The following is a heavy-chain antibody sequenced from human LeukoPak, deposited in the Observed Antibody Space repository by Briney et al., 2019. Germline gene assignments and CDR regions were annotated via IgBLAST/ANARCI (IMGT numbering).Heavy chain of an antibody. J-gene: IGHJ4*02. CDR3: ARHVAYRRWYYFDH. CDR2: MFPRDSDV. CDR1: GYSFTDYW. Sequence: GESLKISCKASGYSFTDYWIGWVRQMPGKGPEFMGIMFPRDSDVRYSPPFQGLVTISADKSTSTAYLQWSSLKASDSAMYYCARHVAYRRWYYFDHWGQGTLVTVSS. V-gene: IGHV5-51*01. D-gene: IGHD2-15*01.